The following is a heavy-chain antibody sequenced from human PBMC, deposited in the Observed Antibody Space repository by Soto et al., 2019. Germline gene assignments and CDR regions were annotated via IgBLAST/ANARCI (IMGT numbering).Heavy chain of an antibody. CDR2: INPSGGST. V-gene: IGHV1-46*01. CDR3: ARDLTSDIVATIIIQDPLHSHGMDV. CDR1: GYTFTSYY. J-gene: IGHJ6*02. Sequence: ASVKVSCKASGYTFTSYYMHWVRQAPGQGLEWMGIINPSGGSTSYAQKFQGRVTMTRDTSTSTVYMELSSLRSEDTAVYYCARDLTSDIVATIIIQDPLHSHGMDVWGQGTTVTVSS. D-gene: IGHD5-12*01.